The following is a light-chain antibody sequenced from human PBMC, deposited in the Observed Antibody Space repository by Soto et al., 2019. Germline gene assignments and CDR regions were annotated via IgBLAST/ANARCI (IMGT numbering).Light chain of an antibody. CDR3: GAWDSSLNAGV. J-gene: IGLJ2*01. V-gene: IGLV1-51*01. Sequence: QSALTQPPLVSAAPGQKVTIYCSGSSSNVGDNYVSWYQQLPGTGPKLLIYDNTKRPSGIPGRFSGTKSGTSATLGITGLQTGDEADYYCGAWDSSLNAGVFGGGTKLTVL. CDR1: SSNVGDNY. CDR2: DNT.